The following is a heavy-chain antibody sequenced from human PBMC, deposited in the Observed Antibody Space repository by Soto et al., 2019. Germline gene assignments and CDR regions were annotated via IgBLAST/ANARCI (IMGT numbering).Heavy chain of an antibody. D-gene: IGHD5-18*01. Sequence: EVQLVESGGVVVQPGGSLRLSCAASGFTFDDYTMHWVRQAPGKGLEWVSLISWDGSSTFYGDSVKGRFTISRDNSKNSLYLQMNSLRTEDTALYYCAKGFGYSYGHFDYWGQGTLVTVSS. CDR3: AKGFGYSYGHFDY. CDR1: GFTFDDYT. J-gene: IGHJ4*02. V-gene: IGHV3-43*01. CDR2: ISWDGSST.